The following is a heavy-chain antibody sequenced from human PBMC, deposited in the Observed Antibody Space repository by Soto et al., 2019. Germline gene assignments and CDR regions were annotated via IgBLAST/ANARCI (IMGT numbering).Heavy chain of an antibody. CDR2: IYYSGST. V-gene: IGHV4-31*03. D-gene: IGHD3-22*01. CDR1: GGSISSSSYY. CDR3: ARDYYYDSSGYLWFDP. Sequence: QLQLQESGPGLVKPSETLSLTCTVSGGSISSSSYYWGWIRQHPGKGLEWIGYIYYSGSTYYNPSLKSRVTISVDTSKNQFSLKLSSVTAADTAVYYCARDYYYDSSGYLWFDPWGQGTLVTVSS. J-gene: IGHJ5*02.